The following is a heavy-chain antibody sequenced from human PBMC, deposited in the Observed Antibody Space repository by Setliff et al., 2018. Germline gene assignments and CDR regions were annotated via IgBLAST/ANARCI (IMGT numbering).Heavy chain of an antibody. V-gene: IGHV4-39*07. Sequence: SETLSLTCTVSGGSISSSLYYWAFIRQPPGKGLEWIGSILYSGGAHSNPFLNSRVSISVDTSKNQFSLRLRSVTAADTAFYYCATSYLTLEAAFDVWGQGSMVTVSS. D-gene: IGHD1-1*01. CDR3: ATSYLTLEAAFDV. CDR1: GGSISSSLYY. J-gene: IGHJ3*01. CDR2: ILYSGGA.